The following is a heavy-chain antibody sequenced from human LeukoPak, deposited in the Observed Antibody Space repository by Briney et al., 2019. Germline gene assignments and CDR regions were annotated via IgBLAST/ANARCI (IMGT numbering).Heavy chain of an antibody. CDR2: INHDGSGK. Sequence: PGGSLRLSCAASGFTFSRYWMSWVRQAPGKRLEGVANINHDGSGKYYVDSVTGRFTISRDNAKNSLSLQMNSLRVEDTALYYCARESDHSNYPGTFDHWGPGTLVAVSS. CDR3: ARESDHSNYPGTFDH. D-gene: IGHD4-11*01. J-gene: IGHJ4*02. CDR1: GFTFSRYW. V-gene: IGHV3-7*01.